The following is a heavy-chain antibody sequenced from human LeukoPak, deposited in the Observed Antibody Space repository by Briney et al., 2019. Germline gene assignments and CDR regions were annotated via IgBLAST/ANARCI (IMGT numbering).Heavy chain of an antibody. D-gene: IGHD3-3*01. CDR2: IYYSGST. J-gene: IGHJ5*02. CDR3: ARADVITIWFDP. V-gene: IGHV4-30-4*01. Sequence: PSETLSLTCTVSGGSISSGDYYWSWIRQPPGTGLEWIGYIYYSGSTYYNPSLKSRVTISVDTSKNQFSLKLSSVTAADTAVYYCARADVITIWFDPWGQGTLVTVSS. CDR1: GGSISSGDYY.